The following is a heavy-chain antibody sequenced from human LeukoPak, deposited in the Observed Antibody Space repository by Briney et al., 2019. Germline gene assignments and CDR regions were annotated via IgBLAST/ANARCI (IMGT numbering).Heavy chain of an antibody. J-gene: IGHJ4*02. D-gene: IGHD2-15*01. CDR1: GFTFSHFW. V-gene: IGHV3-7*01. CDR2: IKKTGSET. Sequence: GGSLRLSCAASGFTFSHFWMSWVCQAPGKGLEWVAYIKKTGSETYYVDSVKGRFTITRDNTRNSLFLQMYSLRAEDMAMYFCAREDGYCSGGNCYSYFDSWGQGTLVTVSS. CDR3: AREDGYCSGGNCYSYFDS.